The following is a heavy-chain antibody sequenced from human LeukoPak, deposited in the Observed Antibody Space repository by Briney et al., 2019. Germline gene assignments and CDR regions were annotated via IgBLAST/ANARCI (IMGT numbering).Heavy chain of an antibody. Sequence: ASVKVSCKASGGTFISYAISWVRQAPGQGLEWMGGIIPIFGTANYAQKFQGRVTITADESTSTAYMELSSLRSEDTAVYYCAREVLGRRIAVAAMDYWGQGTPVTVPS. V-gene: IGHV1-69*13. CDR1: GGTFISYA. CDR3: AREVLGRRIAVAAMDY. D-gene: IGHD6-19*01. J-gene: IGHJ4*02. CDR2: IIPIFGTA.